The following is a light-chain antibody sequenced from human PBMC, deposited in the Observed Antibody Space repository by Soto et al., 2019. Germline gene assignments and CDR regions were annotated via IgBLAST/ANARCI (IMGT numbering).Light chain of an antibody. CDR2: EVS. CDR3: GSYTSSSPLDV. Sequence: LTQPASVSGSPGQSITISCTGTSSDVGGYNYVSWYQQHPGKAPKLMIYEVSNRPSGVSNRFSGSKSGNTASLTISGLQAEDEADYYCGSYTSSSPLDVFGTGTKVTVL. J-gene: IGLJ1*01. V-gene: IGLV2-14*01. CDR1: SSDVGGYNY.